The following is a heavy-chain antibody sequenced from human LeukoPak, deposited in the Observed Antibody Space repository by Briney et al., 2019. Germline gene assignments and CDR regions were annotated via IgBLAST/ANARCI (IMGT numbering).Heavy chain of an antibody. CDR1: GFTFSSYG. D-gene: IGHD1-7*01. Sequence: PGGSLRLSCAASGFTFSSYGMSWVRQAPGKGLEWVAFLSYDGSYEYYADSVKGRFTISRDNSLNTLYLQMNSLRPEDTAVYYCARSFRGEWNYDAFDMWGQGTMVAVSS. CDR2: LSYDGSYE. CDR3: ARSFRGEWNYDAFDM. J-gene: IGHJ3*02. V-gene: IGHV3-30*03.